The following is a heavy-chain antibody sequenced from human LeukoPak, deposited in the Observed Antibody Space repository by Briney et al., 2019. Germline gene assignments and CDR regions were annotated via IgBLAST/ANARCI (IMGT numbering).Heavy chain of an antibody. J-gene: IGHJ4*02. CDR1: GFTFDDYA. V-gene: IGHV3-9*03. CDR3: AKGAARLSLFTSFDY. Sequence: GGSLRLSCAASGFTFDDYAMHWVRQAPGKGLGWVSGISWNSGSIGYADSAKGRFTISRDNAKNSLYLQMNSLRPEDMALYYCAKGAARLSLFTSFDYWGQGTLVTVSS. D-gene: IGHD3-16*01. CDR2: ISWNSGSI.